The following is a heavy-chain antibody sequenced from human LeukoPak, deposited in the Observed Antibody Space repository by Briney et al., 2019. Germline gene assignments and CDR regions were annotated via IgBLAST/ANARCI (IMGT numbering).Heavy chain of an antibody. Sequence: PSETLSLTCSVSGGSMSGYYWSWIRQPAGKGLEWIGRIYSSESINYSPSLKSRVTMSIDTSKNRFYLKLTSVTAADTALYYCARDRGAAYYRDYFDYWGQGALVTVYS. V-gene: IGHV4-4*07. CDR2: IYSSESI. CDR3: ARDRGAAYYRDYFDY. D-gene: IGHD2-21*01. J-gene: IGHJ4*02. CDR1: GGSMSGYY.